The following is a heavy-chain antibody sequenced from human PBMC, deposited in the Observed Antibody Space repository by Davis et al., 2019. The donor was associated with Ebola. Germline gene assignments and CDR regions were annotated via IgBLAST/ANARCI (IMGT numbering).Heavy chain of an antibody. CDR2: IRTRTNRYAT. CDR1: GFTFSVSA. CDR3: TRLDYGVDT. J-gene: IGHJ6*04. Sequence: GGSLRLSCAASGFTFSVSAIHWVRQASGKGPEWIGRIRTRTNRYATAYAASVKGRFTISRDDSKNTAYLQMNSLKIEDTAVYFCTRLDYGVDTWGKGTSVTGS. V-gene: IGHV3-73*01.